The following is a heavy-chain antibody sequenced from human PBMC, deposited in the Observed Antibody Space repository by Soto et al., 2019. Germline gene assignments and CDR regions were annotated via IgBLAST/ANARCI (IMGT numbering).Heavy chain of an antibody. CDR2: IYYNGSA. CDR3: ARVVTVQWELNAFHI. D-gene: IGHD1-26*01. V-gene: IGHV4-38-2*01. J-gene: IGHJ3*02. CDR1: GYSISSGYH. Sequence: SETLSLTCAVSGYSISSGYHWGWIGQPPGKGLEWIASIYYNGSAYYNPSLKSRVTISVEKSKNQFSMRLNSVTAADTAVYFCARVVTVQWELNAFHIWGQGTMVT.